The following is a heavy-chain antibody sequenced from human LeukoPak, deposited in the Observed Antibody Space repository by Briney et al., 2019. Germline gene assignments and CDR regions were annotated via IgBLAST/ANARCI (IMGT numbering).Heavy chain of an antibody. V-gene: IGHV3-21*01. CDR1: GITFSSYS. D-gene: IGHD2-21*01. CDR2: ISSSSSYI. J-gene: IGHJ4*02. CDR3: ARMDRLLGDYGLDY. Sequence: GGSLRLSCAASGITFSSYSMNWVRQAPGKGLEWVSSISSSSSYIYYADSVKGRFTISRDNAKNSLYLQMNSLRAEDTAVYYCARMDRLLGDYGLDYWGQGTLVTVSS.